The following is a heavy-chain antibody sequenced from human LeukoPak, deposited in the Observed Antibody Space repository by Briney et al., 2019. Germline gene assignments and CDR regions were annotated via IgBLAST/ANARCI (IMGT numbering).Heavy chain of an antibody. CDR3: AKDRGY. J-gene: IGHJ4*02. CDR2: ITSAGST. V-gene: IGHV3-23*01. CDR1: GFTFSTFA. Sequence: GGSLRLSCAASGFTFSTFAMSWVRQAPGKGLEWVSAITSAGSTYYAESVKGRFTISRDNFKNTLYLQMNSLRADDTAVYYCAKDRGYWGQGTLVTVSS.